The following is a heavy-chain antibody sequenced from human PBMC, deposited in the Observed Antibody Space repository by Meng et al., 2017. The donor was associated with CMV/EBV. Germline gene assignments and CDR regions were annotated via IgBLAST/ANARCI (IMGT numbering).Heavy chain of an antibody. CDR2: IRSKGYGETT. CDR3: TRDWGDYDYVWGSV. V-gene: IGHV3-49*04. J-gene: IGHJ6*02. CDR1: GFKFGDYV. D-gene: IGHD3-16*01. Sequence: GGSLRLSCIASGFKFGDYVMSWVRQAPGKGLEWVGFIRSKGYGETTEYAASVKGRFTISRDDSKGIAYLQMNSLRTEDTAMYHCTRDWGDYDYVWGSVWGQGTTVTVSS.